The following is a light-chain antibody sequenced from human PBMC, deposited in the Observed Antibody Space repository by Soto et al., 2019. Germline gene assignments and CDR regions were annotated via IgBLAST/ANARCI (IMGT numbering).Light chain of an antibody. CDR3: QQYFSTTLN. Sequence: DIVMTQSPDSLAVSLGERATINCKSSQSVLYSSNNKNYLAWYQHKPGQPPKLLIYWASTRESGVPDRFSGSGSGTDFPLTISSLQAEDVAVYYCQQYFSTTLNFGQGTKLEIK. V-gene: IGKV4-1*01. J-gene: IGKJ2*01. CDR2: WAS. CDR1: QSVLYSSNNKNY.